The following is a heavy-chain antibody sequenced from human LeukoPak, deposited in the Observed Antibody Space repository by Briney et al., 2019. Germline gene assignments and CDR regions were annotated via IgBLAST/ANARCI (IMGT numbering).Heavy chain of an antibody. CDR1: GFTFSSYG. Sequence: GRSLRLSCAASGFTFSSYGMHWVRQAPGKGLEWVAVIWYDGSNKYYADSVKGRFTISRDNSKNTLYLQMNSLRAEDTAVYYCARDGFDYYDSSGFDYWGQGTLVTVSS. CDR2: IWYDGSNK. CDR3: ARDGFDYYDSSGFDY. V-gene: IGHV3-33*01. J-gene: IGHJ4*02. D-gene: IGHD3-22*01.